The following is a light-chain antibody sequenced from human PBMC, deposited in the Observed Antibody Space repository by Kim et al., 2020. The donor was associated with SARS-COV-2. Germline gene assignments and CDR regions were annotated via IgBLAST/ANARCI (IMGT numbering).Light chain of an antibody. CDR3: QHRSDWPRSLT. J-gene: IGKJ4*01. CDR1: QSITSN. V-gene: IGKV3-11*01. CDR2: DTS. Sequence: PVERATLSCRASQSITSNLAWYRQKLGQPPRLLIYDTSTRATGIPARFSGSGSGTDFTLTISSLEPEDFAVYYCQHRSDWPRSLTFGGGTKVGIK.